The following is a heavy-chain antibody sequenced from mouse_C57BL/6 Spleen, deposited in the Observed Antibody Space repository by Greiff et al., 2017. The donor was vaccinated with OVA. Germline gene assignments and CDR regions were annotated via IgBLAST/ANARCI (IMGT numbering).Heavy chain of an antibody. CDR3: SRAAHDYGYSALAY. D-gene: IGHD2-2*01. CDR2: IDPSDSYT. Sequence: QVQLQQSGAELVRPGTSVKLSCKASGYTFTSYWMHWVKQRPGQGLAWIGVIDPSDSYTNYNQKFKGKDTLTVDTSSSTAYLQLSSLTSDDSAVDYCSRAAHDYGYSALAYWGQVTPVTVSA. J-gene: IGHJ3*01. V-gene: IGHV1-59*01. CDR1: GYTFTSYW.